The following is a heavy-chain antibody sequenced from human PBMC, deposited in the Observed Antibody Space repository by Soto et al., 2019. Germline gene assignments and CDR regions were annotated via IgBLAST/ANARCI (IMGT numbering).Heavy chain of an antibody. CDR1: AGPISSGDYS. CDR2: IYHSGST. D-gene: IGHD3-22*01. J-gene: IGHJ4*02. CDR3: ASAVYDSSGYQSVDY. Sequence: QLQLQESGSGLVKPSQTLSLTCAVSAGPISSGDYSRSWIRQPPGKGLEWFGYIYHSGSTYYNPRTKSRVPISVDRAKDHLPLKLGTVTAADTAVYYCASAVYDSSGYQSVDYWGQGTLVTVSS. V-gene: IGHV4-30-2*01.